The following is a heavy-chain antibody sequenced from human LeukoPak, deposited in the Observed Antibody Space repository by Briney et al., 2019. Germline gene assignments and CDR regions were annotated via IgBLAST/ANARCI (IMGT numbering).Heavy chain of an antibody. CDR1: GFTFSSYS. V-gene: IGHV3-21*01. D-gene: IGHD2-2*03. CDR2: ISSSSSYI. J-gene: IGHJ6*02. CDR3: ARDRRGYCSSTSCPDGMDV. Sequence: PGGSLRLSCVASGFTFSSYSMNWVRQAPGKGLEWVSSISSSSSYIYYADSVKGRFTISRDNAKNSLYLQMNSLRAEDTAVYYCARDRRGYCSSTSCPDGMDVWGQGTTVTVSS.